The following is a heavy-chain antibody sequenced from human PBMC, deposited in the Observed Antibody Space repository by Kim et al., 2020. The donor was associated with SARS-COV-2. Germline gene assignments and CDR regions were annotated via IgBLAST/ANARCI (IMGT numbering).Heavy chain of an antibody. CDR3: TRFTFGGVIASGY. V-gene: IGHV3-73*01. Sequence: GGSLRLSCAASGFTFSGSAMHWVRQASGKGLEWVGRIRSKANSYATVYAASVKGRFTISRDDSKNTAYLQMNSLKTEDTAVYYCTRFTFGGVIASGYWGQGTLVTVSS. CDR1: GFTFSGSA. J-gene: IGHJ4*02. D-gene: IGHD3-16*02. CDR2: IRSKANSYAT.